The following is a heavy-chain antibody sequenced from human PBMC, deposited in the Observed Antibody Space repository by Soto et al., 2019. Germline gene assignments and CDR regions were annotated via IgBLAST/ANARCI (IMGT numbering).Heavy chain of an antibody. D-gene: IGHD1-26*01. J-gene: IGHJ4*02. CDR3: AKATYSGSSFSDY. V-gene: IGHV3-30*18. CDR1: GFSFSSYG. Sequence: QVQLVESGGGVVQPGRSLSLSCAASGFSFSSYGLHWFRQAPGKGLERLAAISYDGRNEYYADSVKGRFTISRDNSKNGLDLQMNSLRAEDTAVYYCAKATYSGSSFSDYWGQGTLGTVSS. CDR2: ISYDGRNE.